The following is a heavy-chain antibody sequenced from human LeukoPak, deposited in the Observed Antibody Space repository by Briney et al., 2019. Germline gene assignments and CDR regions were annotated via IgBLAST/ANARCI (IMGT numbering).Heavy chain of an antibody. Sequence: PSETLSLTCTVSGGSISSGGYYWSWIRQHPGKGLEWIGYIYYSGSTYYNPSLKSRVTISVDTSKNQFSLKLSSVTAADTAVYYCARDSGSYAEYFQHWGQGTLVTVSS. CDR1: GGSISSGGYY. CDR2: IYYSGST. V-gene: IGHV4-31*03. J-gene: IGHJ1*01. D-gene: IGHD1-26*01. CDR3: ARDSGSYAEYFQH.